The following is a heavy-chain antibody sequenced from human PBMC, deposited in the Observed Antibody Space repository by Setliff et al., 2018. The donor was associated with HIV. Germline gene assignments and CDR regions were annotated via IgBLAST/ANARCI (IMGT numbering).Heavy chain of an antibody. D-gene: IGHD3-10*01. CDR3: GRENPGDY. CDR1: GGSINNYY. CDR2: VYTSGST. J-gene: IGHJ4*02. Sequence: SETLSLTCTVSGGSINNYYWSWIRQPPGKGLEWIGYVYTSGSTNYNLSLKSRVTISVDTSKNQFSLKLSSVTAADTAVYYCGRENPGDYWGQGTLVTVSS. V-gene: IGHV4-4*09.